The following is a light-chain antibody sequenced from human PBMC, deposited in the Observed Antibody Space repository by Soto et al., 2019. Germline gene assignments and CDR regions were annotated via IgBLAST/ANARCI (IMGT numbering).Light chain of an antibody. CDR1: QNIRSY. CDR2: ATS. V-gene: IGKV1-39*01. Sequence: DIQMTQSPSSLSASVGDRVTITCRASQNIRSYLNWYQQKPGKAPQLLIYATSSLQTGVPSRFSDSGSGTDFSPVISDLQPEDSATYYCQQGYSSRWTSGRGTKVEI. J-gene: IGKJ1*01. CDR3: QQGYSSRWT.